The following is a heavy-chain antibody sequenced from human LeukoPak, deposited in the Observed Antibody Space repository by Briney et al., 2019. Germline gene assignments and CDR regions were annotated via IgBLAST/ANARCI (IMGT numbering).Heavy chain of an antibody. CDR3: ARELAVAGLTVFDL. CDR1: GLTVSSNY. J-gene: IGHJ4*02. V-gene: IGHV3-53*01. Sequence: PGGSLRLSCAASGLTVSSNYMGWVRQAPGEGLEWVSLIYGGGSTSYADSVKGRFTISRDNSKNTLYFQLNSLRAEDTAVYYCARELAVAGLTVFDLWGEGTLVTVPS. D-gene: IGHD6-19*01. CDR2: IYGGGST.